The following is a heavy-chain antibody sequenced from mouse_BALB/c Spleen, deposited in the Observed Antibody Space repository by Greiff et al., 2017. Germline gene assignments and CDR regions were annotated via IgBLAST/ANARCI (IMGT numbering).Heavy chain of an antibody. CDR2: IYPGDGDT. CDR3: ARKGFDGYYWYFDV. J-gene: IGHJ1*01. D-gene: IGHD2-3*01. V-gene: IGHV1-82*01. CDR1: GYAFSSSW. Sequence: QVHVKQSGPELVKPGASVKISCKASGYAFSSSWMNWVKQRPGQGLEWIGRIYPGDGDTNYNGKFKGKATLTADKSSSTAYMQLSSLTSVDSAVYFCARKGFDGYYWYFDVWGAGTTVTVSS.